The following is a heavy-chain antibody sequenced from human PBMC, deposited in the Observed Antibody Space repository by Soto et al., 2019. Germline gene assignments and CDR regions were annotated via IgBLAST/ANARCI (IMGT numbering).Heavy chain of an antibody. D-gene: IGHD2-15*01. J-gene: IGHJ5*02. Sequence: GASVKVSCKASGYTFTSYGISWVRQAPGQGLEWMGWISTYNGNTKYAQKLQGRVTMTTDTSTSTAYMELSSLRSEDTAVYYCARDFSGCSGGSCYHYNWFDPWG. CDR2: ISTYNGNT. CDR3: ARDFSGCSGGSCYHYNWFDP. V-gene: IGHV1-18*01. CDR1: GYTFTSYG.